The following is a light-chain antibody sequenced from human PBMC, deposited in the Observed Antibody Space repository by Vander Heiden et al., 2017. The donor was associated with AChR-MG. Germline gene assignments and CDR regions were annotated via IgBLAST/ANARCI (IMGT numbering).Light chain of an antibody. Sequence: SALPQPVSAFESPCPSTTISCTGPSSDVGGYNYVSWYQQHPGKAPKLMIYDVSKRPSGVSNRFSGSKSGNTASLTISGLQAEDEADYYCRSYASSNTVVFGGGTKLTVL. CDR3: RSYASSNTVV. CDR1: SSDVGGYNY. CDR2: DVS. J-gene: IGLJ3*02. V-gene: IGLV2-14*01.